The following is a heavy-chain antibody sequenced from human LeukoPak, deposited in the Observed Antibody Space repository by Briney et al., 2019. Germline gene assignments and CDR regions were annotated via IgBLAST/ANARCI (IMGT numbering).Heavy chain of an antibody. CDR2: IYYSGST. V-gene: IGHV4-59*12. CDR3: ARTSGSYNWFDP. J-gene: IGHJ5*02. Sequence: SETLSLTCTVSGGSISSYYWSWIRQPPGKGLEWIGYIYYSGSTDYNPSLTSRVTMSVDTSKNQFSLKLSSVTAADTAVYYCARTSGSYNWFDPWGQGTLVTVSS. D-gene: IGHD1-26*01. CDR1: GGSISSYY.